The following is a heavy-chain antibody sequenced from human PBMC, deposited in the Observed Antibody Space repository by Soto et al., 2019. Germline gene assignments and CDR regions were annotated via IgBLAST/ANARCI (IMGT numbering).Heavy chain of an antibody. CDR2: IFWDDDK. D-gene: IGHD3-10*01. Sequence: QNTLEESGPTLVKPTQTLTLTCTFSGFSLTTSGVGVGWIRQTPGKALEWLALIFWDDDKRYRSSLRTRLTITKDSSKNQVVLTMTNMDPVDTGTCYCAHVLVRGGLFDPWGQGTLVTVSS. J-gene: IGHJ5*02. V-gene: IGHV2-5*02. CDR3: AHVLVRGGLFDP. CDR1: GFSLTTSGVG.